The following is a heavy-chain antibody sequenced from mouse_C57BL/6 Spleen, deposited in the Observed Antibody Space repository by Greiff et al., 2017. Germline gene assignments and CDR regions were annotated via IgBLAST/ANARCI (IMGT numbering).Heavy chain of an antibody. CDR1: GYTFTDYY. CDR3: ARLEGSLFDY. Sequence: EVQLQQSGPVLVKPGASVKMSCKASGYTFTDYYMNWVKQSPGKSLEWIGVINPYNGGTSYNQKFKGKATLTVDKSSSTAYMELNSLTSEDSAGYYCARLEGSLFDYWGQGTTLTVSS. D-gene: IGHD6-2*01. CDR2: INPYNGGT. V-gene: IGHV1-19*01. J-gene: IGHJ2*01.